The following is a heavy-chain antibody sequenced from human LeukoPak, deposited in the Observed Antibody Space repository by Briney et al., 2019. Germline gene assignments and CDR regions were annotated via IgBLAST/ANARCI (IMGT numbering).Heavy chain of an antibody. CDR3: ARSRRGAFDI. J-gene: IGHJ3*02. V-gene: IGHV3-23*01. CDR2: ISGSASST. Sequence: GGSLRLSCAASGFTFSNYAMSWVRQAPGKGLEWVSAISGSASSTYHADSVKGRFTISRDNSKNTLYLQMNSLRADDTAVYYCARSRRGAFDIWGQGTMVTVSS. CDR1: GFTFSNYA. D-gene: IGHD3-10*01.